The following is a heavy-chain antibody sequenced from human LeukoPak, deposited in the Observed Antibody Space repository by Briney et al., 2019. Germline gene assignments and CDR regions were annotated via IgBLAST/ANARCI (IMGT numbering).Heavy chain of an antibody. Sequence: SETLSLTCAVYGGSFSGYYWSRIRRPPGKGLEWIGEINHSGSTNYNPSLKSRVTISVDTSKNQFSLKLSSVTAADTAVYYCAARGIAAAPGNYWGQGTLVTVSS. D-gene: IGHD6-13*01. V-gene: IGHV4-34*01. CDR3: AARGIAAAPGNY. CDR2: INHSGST. CDR1: GGSFSGYY. J-gene: IGHJ4*02.